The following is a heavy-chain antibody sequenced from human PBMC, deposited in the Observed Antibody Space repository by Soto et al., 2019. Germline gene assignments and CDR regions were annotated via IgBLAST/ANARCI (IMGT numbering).Heavy chain of an antibody. D-gene: IGHD2-15*01. CDR2: ISSNGGST. CDR3: VKDRRIGYCSGGSCYSHVAFDI. J-gene: IGHJ3*02. Sequence: GGSLRLSCSAPGFTFSSYAMHWVRQAPGKGLEYVSAISSNGGSTYYADSVKGRFTISRDNSKNTLYLQMSSLRAEDTAVYYCVKDRRIGYCSGGSCYSHVAFDIWGQGTMVTVSS. V-gene: IGHV3-64D*08. CDR1: GFTFSSYA.